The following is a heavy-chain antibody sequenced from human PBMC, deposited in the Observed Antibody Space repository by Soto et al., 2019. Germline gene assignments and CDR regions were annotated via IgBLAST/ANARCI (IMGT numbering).Heavy chain of an antibody. Sequence: SETLSLTCTVSGGSVSSGSYYWSWIRQPPGKGLEWIGYIYYSGSTNYNPSLKSRVTISVDTSKNQFSLKLSSVTAADTAVYYCARALWYDSSGYYLDYWGQGTLVTVSS. CDR3: ARALWYDSSGYYLDY. CDR1: GGSVSSGSYY. V-gene: IGHV4-61*01. J-gene: IGHJ4*02. CDR2: IYYSGST. D-gene: IGHD3-22*01.